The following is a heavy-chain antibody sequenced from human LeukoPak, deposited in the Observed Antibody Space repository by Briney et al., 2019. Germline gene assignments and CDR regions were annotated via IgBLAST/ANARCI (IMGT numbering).Heavy chain of an antibody. Sequence: GGSLRLSCAASGFTFSSYGMHWVRQAPGKGLEWVAFIRFDGSNKYYADSVKGRFTISRDNAKNSLYLQMNSLRAEDTAVYYCAGGRGHYDSSGYPPNYWGQGTLVTVSS. CDR3: AGGRGHYDSSGYPPNY. D-gene: IGHD3-22*01. J-gene: IGHJ4*02. CDR2: IRFDGSNK. V-gene: IGHV3-30*02. CDR1: GFTFSSYG.